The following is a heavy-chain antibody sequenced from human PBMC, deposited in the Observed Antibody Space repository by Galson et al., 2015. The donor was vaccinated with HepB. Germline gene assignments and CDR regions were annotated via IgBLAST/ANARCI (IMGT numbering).Heavy chain of an antibody. CDR1: GFTFSGSA. V-gene: IGHV3-73*01. Sequence: SLRLSCAASGFTFSGSAIHWVRQASGRGLEWIGRIGSKANSYATAYVASVRGRFTISRDDSKNTAFLLLNSLKTDDTAVYYCTRMGDLSGYSSLWGQGTLVTVSS. J-gene: IGHJ4*02. CDR2: IGSKANSYAT. D-gene: IGHD6-13*01. CDR3: TRMGDLSGYSSL.